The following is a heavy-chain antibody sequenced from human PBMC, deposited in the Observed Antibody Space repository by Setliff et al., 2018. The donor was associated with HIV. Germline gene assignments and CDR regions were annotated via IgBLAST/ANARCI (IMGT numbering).Heavy chain of an antibody. CDR3: ARGAWYTSGWYSSRYMDV. CDR1: GYTFTDYY. CDR2: IHPSSGGT. J-gene: IGHJ6*03. V-gene: IGHV1-2*02. Sequence: ASVKVSCKASGYTFTDYYMHWVRQAPGQGLEWMGWIHPSSGGTNYAQKFQGRVTMTRDTSISTAYMELSRLRSDDTAVYYCARGAWYTSGWYSSRYMDVWGKGTTVTVSS. D-gene: IGHD6-19*01.